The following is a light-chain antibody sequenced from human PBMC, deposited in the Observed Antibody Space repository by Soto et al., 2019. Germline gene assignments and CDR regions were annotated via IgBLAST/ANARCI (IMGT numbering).Light chain of an antibody. Sequence: EIVMTQSAATLSVSPGERATLSCRSSQSVGNSLAWYQLKPGQGPRLLIYGASTGATGIPARFSGSGSGTEITLTISRLQSEDFAVYYCLQYNNLPRTCGQGTKVEIK. CDR2: GAS. V-gene: IGKV3-15*01. J-gene: IGKJ1*01. CDR3: LQYNNLPRT. CDR1: QSVGNS.